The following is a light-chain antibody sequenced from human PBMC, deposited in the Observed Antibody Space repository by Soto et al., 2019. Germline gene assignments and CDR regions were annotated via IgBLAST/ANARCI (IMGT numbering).Light chain of an antibody. CDR1: QSVSSSY. V-gene: IGKV3-20*01. Sequence: EIVLAQSPGPLSLSPGERATLSCRASQSVSSSYLAWYQQKPGKAPRLLIYGASSRATGIPDRFSGSGSGTDFTLNISRLEPEDVAVYYCQQDGSSPLYTFGQGTKLEIK. CDR2: GAS. J-gene: IGKJ2*01. CDR3: QQDGSSPLYT.